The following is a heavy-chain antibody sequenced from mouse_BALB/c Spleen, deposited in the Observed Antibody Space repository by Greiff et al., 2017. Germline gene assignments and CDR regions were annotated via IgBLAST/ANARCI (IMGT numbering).Heavy chain of an antibody. V-gene: IGHV14-3*02. CDR3: DRTARFYYAMDY. CDR1: GFYIKDTY. CDR2: IDPANGNT. D-gene: IGHD1-2*01. Sequence: VQLQQSGAELVKPGASVKLSCTASGFYIKDTYMHWVKQRPEQGLEWIGRIDPANGNTKYDPKFQGKATITADTSSNTAYLQLSSLTSEDTAVYYCDRTARFYYAMDYWGQGTSVTVSS. J-gene: IGHJ4*01.